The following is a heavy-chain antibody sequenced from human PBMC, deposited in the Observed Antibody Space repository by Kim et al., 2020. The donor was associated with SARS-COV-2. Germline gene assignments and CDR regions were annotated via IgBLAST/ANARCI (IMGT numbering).Heavy chain of an antibody. CDR3: VRGPSYGVRPDYFDY. Sequence: GGSLRLSCAASGFTFSSHWMIWVRQAPGMGLEWVAYIKEDGSERYFVDSEMGRFTISRDNAKNSLSLQMTSLRAEDTALYYCVRGPSYGVRPDYFDYGG. CDR1: GFTFSSHW. D-gene: IGHD4-17*01. CDR2: IKEDGSER. J-gene: IGHJ4*01. V-gene: IGHV3-7*01.